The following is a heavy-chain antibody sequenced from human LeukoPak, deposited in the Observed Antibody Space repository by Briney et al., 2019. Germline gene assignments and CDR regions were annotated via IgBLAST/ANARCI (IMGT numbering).Heavy chain of an antibody. CDR3: ARDWGAYYHFFDY. D-gene: IGHD3-22*01. CDR1: GFTFSSYR. Sequence: PGGSLRLSCAASGFTFSSYRMSWVRQAPGKGLEWVGNIKQDGSERNYVDSVKGRFTISRDNAKKSLYLQMNSLRAEDTAVYYCARDWGAYYHFFDYWGQGTLVTVSS. V-gene: IGHV3-7*01. J-gene: IGHJ4*02. CDR2: IKQDGSER.